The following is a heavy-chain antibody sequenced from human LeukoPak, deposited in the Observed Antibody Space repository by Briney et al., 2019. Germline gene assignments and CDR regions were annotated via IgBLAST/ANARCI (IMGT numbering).Heavy chain of an antibody. Sequence: VASVKVSCKPSGGTFSSYAISWVRQAPGQGLEWMGRIIPIFGTANYAQKFQGRVTITTDESTSTAYMELSSLRSEDTAVYYCARDQKELAVAGVFDYWGQGTLVTVSS. CDR3: ARDQKELAVAGVFDY. D-gene: IGHD6-19*01. J-gene: IGHJ4*02. CDR2: IIPIFGTA. V-gene: IGHV1-69*05. CDR1: GGTFSSYA.